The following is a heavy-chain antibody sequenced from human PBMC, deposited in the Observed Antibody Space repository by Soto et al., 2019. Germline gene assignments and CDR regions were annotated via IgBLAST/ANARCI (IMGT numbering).Heavy chain of an antibody. J-gene: IGHJ4*02. D-gene: IGHD3-10*01. V-gene: IGHV4-30-2*01. Sequence: QLQLQESGSGLVKPSQTLSLTCAVFGGAIYSGVYSWSWIRQPPGKGLEWIGYIYHSGSTYYNPSLKSRVTISVDTSKNQFSLKLTSVTAADTAVYYCANGLLRSRGEYYDYWGQGTLVPVSS. CDR3: ANGLLRSRGEYYDY. CDR2: IYHSGST. CDR1: GGAIYSGVYS.